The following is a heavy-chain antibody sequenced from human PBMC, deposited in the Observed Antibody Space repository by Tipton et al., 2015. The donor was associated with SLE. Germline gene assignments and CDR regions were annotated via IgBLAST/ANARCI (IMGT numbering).Heavy chain of an antibody. CDR2: IYYSGST. J-gene: IGHJ6*02. V-gene: IGHV4-59*08. D-gene: IGHD6-13*01. Sequence: TLSLTCTVSGGSISSHYWSWIRQPPGKGLEWIGYIYYSGSTNYNPSLKSRVTISVDTSKNQFSLKLSSVTAADTAVYYCARWRAATDYYYYGMDVWGQGTTVTVSS. CDR3: ARWRAATDYYYYGMDV. CDR1: GGSISSHY.